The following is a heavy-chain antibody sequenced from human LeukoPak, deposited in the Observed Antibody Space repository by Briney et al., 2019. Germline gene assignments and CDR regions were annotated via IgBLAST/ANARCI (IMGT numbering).Heavy chain of an antibody. CDR2: IRYDGSNK. J-gene: IGHJ4*02. V-gene: IGHV3-30*02. D-gene: IGHD6-6*01. CDR1: GFTFSSYG. Sequence: PGGSLRLSCAASGFTFSSYGMHWVRQAPGKGLEWVAFIRYDGSNKYYADSVKGRFTISRDNSKNTLYLQMSSLRAEDTAVYYCGKARGIAAHTDPYGWGQGTLVTVSS. CDR3: GKARGIAAHTDPYG.